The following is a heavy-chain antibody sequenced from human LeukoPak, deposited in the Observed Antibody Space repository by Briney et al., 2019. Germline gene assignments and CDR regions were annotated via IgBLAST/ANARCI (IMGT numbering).Heavy chain of an antibody. Sequence: GGSLRLSCAASGFTFSSYAMHWVRQAPGKGLEYVSAISSNGGSTYYANSVKGRFTISRDNSKNTLYLQMGSLRAEDTAIYYCARRYSQYYFDYWGQGTLVTVSS. V-gene: IGHV3-64*01. CDR3: ARRYSQYYFDY. CDR2: ISSNGGST. CDR1: GFTFSSYA. D-gene: IGHD5-18*01. J-gene: IGHJ4*02.